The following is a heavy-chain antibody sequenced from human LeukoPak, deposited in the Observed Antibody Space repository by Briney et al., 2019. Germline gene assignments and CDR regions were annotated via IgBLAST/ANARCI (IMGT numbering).Heavy chain of an antibody. J-gene: IGHJ4*02. CDR2: IYYSGST. CDR3: ARDEGGSSSWYWYY. V-gene: IGHV4-61*01. CDR1: GGSIRNGSYY. D-gene: IGHD6-13*01. Sequence: PSQTLSLTCSVSGGSIRNGSYYWSWIRQPPGKGLEWIGYIYYSGSTNHNPSLKSRVTISVDTSKNQFSLKLSSVTAADTAVYYCARDEGGSSSWYWYYWGQGTLVTVSS.